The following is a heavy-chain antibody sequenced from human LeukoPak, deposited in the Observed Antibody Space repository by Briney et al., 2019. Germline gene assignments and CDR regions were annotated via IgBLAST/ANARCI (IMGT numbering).Heavy chain of an antibody. V-gene: IGHV1-18*04. CDR1: GYTFTSYG. D-gene: IGHD6-13*01. J-gene: IGHJ3*02. Sequence: ASVKVSCKASGYTFTSYGISWVRQAPGQGLEWMGWISAYNGNTNYAQKLQGRVTMTTDTSTSTAYMELRSLRSDDTAVYYCARVIAAAVDNYALDIWGQGTMVTVSS. CDR2: ISAYNGNT. CDR3: ARVIAAAVDNYALDI.